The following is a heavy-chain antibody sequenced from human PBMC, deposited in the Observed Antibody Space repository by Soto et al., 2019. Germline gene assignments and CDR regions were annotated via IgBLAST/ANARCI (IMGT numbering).Heavy chain of an antibody. D-gene: IGHD4-17*01. J-gene: IGHJ5*01. CDR2: ISWHTANI. CDR1: GFTFDDYA. Sequence: GGSLRLSCAASGFTFDDYAMHWVRQTPGKGLEWVSGISWHTANIGYADSVKGRFTISRDNVRNSLYLEMNSLRPEDTALYYCAKASDYGEREGWFDSWGQGTLVTVS. CDR3: AKASDYGEREGWFDS. V-gene: IGHV3-9*01.